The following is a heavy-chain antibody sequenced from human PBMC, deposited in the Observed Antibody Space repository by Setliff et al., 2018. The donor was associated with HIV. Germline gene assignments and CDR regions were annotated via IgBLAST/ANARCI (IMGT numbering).Heavy chain of an antibody. D-gene: IGHD5-12*01. Sequence: GGSLRLSCAASGFTFSSYAMSWVRQAPGKGLEWVSAISGSGGGTYYADSVKGRFTISRDNSKNTLYLQMNSLRAEDTAVYYCAKDPRAAVATICDYWGQGTLVTVSS. CDR1: GFTFSSYA. CDR2: ISGSGGGT. CDR3: AKDPRAAVATICDY. V-gene: IGHV3-23*01. J-gene: IGHJ4*02.